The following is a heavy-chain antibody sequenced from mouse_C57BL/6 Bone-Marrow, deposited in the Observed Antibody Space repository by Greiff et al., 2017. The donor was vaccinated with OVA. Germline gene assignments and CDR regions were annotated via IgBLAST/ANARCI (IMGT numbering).Heavy chain of an antibody. CDR3: TTIVAFDY. Sequence: SGAELVRPGASVKLSCTASGFNIKDDYMHWVKQRPEQGLEWIGWIDPENGDTEYASKFQGKATITADTSSNTAYLQLSSLTSEDTAVYYCTTIVAFDYWGQGTTLTVSS. V-gene: IGHV14-4*01. J-gene: IGHJ2*01. D-gene: IGHD1-1*01. CDR1: GFNIKDDY. CDR2: IDPENGDT.